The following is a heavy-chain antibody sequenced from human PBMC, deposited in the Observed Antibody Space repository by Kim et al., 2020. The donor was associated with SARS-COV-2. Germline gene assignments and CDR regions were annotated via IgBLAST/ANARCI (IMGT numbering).Heavy chain of an antibody. CDR1: GYSFPTYW. CDR2: IHPDDSDT. V-gene: IGHV5-51*01. Sequence: GESLKISCKGSGYSFPTYWIAWVRQMPGKGLEWMGIIHPDDSDTRYSPSFQGQVTISADKSIATAYLQWSSLKASDTAIYYCARRVGWSSPFDCWGQGTLVTVSS. J-gene: IGHJ4*02. CDR3: ARRVGWSSPFDC. D-gene: IGHD6-19*01.